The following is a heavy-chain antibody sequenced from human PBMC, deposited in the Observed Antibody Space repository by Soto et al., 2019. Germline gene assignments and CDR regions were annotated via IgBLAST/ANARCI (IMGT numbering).Heavy chain of an antibody. J-gene: IGHJ4*02. Sequence: PGGSLRLSCAASGFTFSSYSMNWVRQAPGKGLEWVSYISSSSSTIYYADSVKGRFTISRDNAKNSLYLQMNGLRDEDTAVYYCAREVAGIDYWGQGTLVTVSS. D-gene: IGHD6-19*01. CDR3: AREVAGIDY. CDR2: ISSSSSTI. CDR1: GFTFSSYS. V-gene: IGHV3-48*02.